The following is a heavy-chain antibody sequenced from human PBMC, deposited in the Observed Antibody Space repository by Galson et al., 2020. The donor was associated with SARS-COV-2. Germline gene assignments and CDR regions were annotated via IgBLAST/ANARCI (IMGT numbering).Heavy chain of an antibody. D-gene: IGHD1-7*01. J-gene: IGHJ2*01. CDR2: ISYDGSNK. V-gene: IGHV3-30*18. Sequence: GGSLRLSCAASGFTFSSYGMHWVRQAPGKGLEWVAVISYDGSNKYYADSVKGRFTISRDNSKNTLYLQMNSLRAEDTAVYYCAKEGGGWNYVYKYFDLWGRGTLVTVSS. CDR1: GFTFSSYG. CDR3: AKEGGGWNYVYKYFDL.